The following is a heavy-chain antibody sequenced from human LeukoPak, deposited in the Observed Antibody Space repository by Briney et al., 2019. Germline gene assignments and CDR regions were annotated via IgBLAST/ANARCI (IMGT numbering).Heavy chain of an antibody. CDR2: ISGSGGST. D-gene: IGHD4-17*01. CDR1: GFTFSSYA. V-gene: IGHV3-23*01. Sequence: GGSLRLSCAASGFTFSSYAMSWVRQAPGKGLEWVSAISGSGGSTYYADSVKGRFTISRDNSKNTLYLQMNSLRDEDTAVYYCARGGADYEGGLGWFDPWGQGTLVTVSS. CDR3: ARGGADYEGGLGWFDP. J-gene: IGHJ5*02.